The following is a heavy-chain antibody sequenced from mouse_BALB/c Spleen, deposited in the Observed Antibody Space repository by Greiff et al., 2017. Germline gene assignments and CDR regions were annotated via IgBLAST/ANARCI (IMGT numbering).Heavy chain of an antibody. CDR3: AAWYERFAY. CDR2: INPSTGYT. D-gene: IGHD2-14*01. V-gene: IGHV1-7*01. Sequence: QVQLQQSGAELAKPGASVKMSCKASGYTFTSYWMHWVKQRPGQGLEWIGYINPSTGYTEYNQKFKDKATLTADKSSSTAYMQLSSLTSEDSAVYYCAAWYERFAYWGQGTLVTVSA. J-gene: IGHJ3*01. CDR1: GYTFTSYW.